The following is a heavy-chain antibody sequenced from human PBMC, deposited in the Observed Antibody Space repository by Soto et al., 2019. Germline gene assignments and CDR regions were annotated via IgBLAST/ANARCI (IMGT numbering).Heavy chain of an antibody. CDR1: GFTFNSHG. CDR3: AKGMYGGSWYYDY. J-gene: IGHJ4*02. D-gene: IGHD2-15*01. CDR2: ISYDRSNQ. V-gene: IGHV3-30*18. Sequence: QVQLVDSGGGVVQPGRSLRLSCAASGFTFNSHGMHWVRQAPGKGPEWVATISYDRSNQYYADSVKGRFTISRDNSKNTLFLQMNSLRAEDTAVYYCAKGMYGGSWYYDYWGQGTLVTVSS.